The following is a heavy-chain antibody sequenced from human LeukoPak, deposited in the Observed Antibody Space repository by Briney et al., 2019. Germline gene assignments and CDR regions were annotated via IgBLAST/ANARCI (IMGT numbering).Heavy chain of an antibody. D-gene: IGHD3-10*01. CDR2: ISYDGSNK. Sequence: GGSLRLSCAASGFTFSSYAMHWVRQAPGKGLEWVAVISYDGSNKYYADSVKGRFTISRDNSKNTLYLQMNSLRAEDTAVYYCAKDRSGEGDAFDIWGQGTMVTVSS. CDR3: AKDRSGEGDAFDI. V-gene: IGHV3-30-3*01. J-gene: IGHJ3*02. CDR1: GFTFSSYA.